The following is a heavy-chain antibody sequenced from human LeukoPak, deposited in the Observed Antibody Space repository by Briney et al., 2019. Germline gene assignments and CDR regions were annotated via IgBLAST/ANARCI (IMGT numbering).Heavy chain of an antibody. CDR2: ISGSGGST. CDR1: GFTFSSYA. V-gene: IGHV3-23*01. CDR3: AKGSLLWFGELFPYYFDY. Sequence: PGGSLRLSCAASGFTFSSYAMSWVRQAPGKGLEWVSAISGSGGSTYYADSVKGRFTISRDNSKNTLYLQMNSLRAEDTAVYYCAKGSLLWFGELFPYYFDYWGQGTLVTVSS. D-gene: IGHD3-10*01. J-gene: IGHJ4*02.